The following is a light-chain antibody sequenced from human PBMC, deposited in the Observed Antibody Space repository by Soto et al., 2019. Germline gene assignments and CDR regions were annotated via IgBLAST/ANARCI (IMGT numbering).Light chain of an antibody. V-gene: IGKV1-5*03. Sequence: DIQMTQSPSTLSASVGDRVTITCRASQSTSSYLAWYQQKPGKAPKLLIYQASSLENGVPSRFSGSGSGTEFHLTISSLQPDDFATYYCQQYSSHSTFGQGTKVDI. CDR3: QQYSSHST. CDR1: QSTSSY. J-gene: IGKJ1*01. CDR2: QAS.